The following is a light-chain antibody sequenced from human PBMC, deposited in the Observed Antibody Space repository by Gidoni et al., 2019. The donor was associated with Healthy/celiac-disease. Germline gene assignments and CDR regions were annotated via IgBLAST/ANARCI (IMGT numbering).Light chain of an antibody. Sequence: DIQMTQSPSSLSASVGDRVTITCRASQSISSYLNWYQQKPGNAPKLLIYAAYSLQSGVPSRFSGSGSGTDFTLTISSLQPEEFATYYCQQSYSTPWTFGQGTKVEIK. J-gene: IGKJ1*01. V-gene: IGKV1-39*01. CDR2: AAY. CDR3: QQSYSTPWT. CDR1: QSISSY.